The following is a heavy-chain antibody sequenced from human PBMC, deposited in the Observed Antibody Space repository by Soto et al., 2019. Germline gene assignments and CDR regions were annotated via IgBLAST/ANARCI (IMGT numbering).Heavy chain of an antibody. Sequence: ASVKVSCKASGYTFTGYAMHWVRQAPGQRLEWMGWINAGNGNTKYSQKFQGRVTITRDTSASAAYMELSSVTAADTAVYYCAIYGGNSVYFDYWGQGTLVTVSS. D-gene: IGHD4-17*01. CDR3: AIYGGNSVYFDY. CDR2: INAGNGNT. J-gene: IGHJ4*02. V-gene: IGHV1-3*01. CDR1: GYTFTGYA.